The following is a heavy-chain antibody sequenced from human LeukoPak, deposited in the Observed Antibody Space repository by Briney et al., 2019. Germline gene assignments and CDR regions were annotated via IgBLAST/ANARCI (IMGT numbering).Heavy chain of an antibody. Sequence: SETLSLTCTVAGGSISSYYWSWIRQPPGKGLEWIGYIYYSGSTNYNPSLKSRVTISVDTSKNQFSLKLSSVTAADTAVYYCARYDDCSGGSCYPTEAFDIWGQGTMVTVSS. CDR3: ARYDDCSGGSCYPTEAFDI. J-gene: IGHJ3*02. V-gene: IGHV4-59*01. CDR2: IYYSGST. CDR1: GGSISSYY. D-gene: IGHD2-15*01.